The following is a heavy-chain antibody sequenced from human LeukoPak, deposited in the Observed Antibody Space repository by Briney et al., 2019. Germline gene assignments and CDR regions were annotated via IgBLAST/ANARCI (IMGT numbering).Heavy chain of an antibody. D-gene: IGHD1-20*01. CDR3: AKDRITGTPYYFDY. CDR1: GFTFSSYA. Sequence: PAGSLRLSCAASGFTFSSYAMSWVRQAPGKGLEWVLGISASRGSSYYADSVKGRFTISRDNSKNTLYLQMDSLRAEDTAVYYCAKDRITGTPYYFDYWGQGTLVTVSS. CDR2: ISASRGSS. J-gene: IGHJ4*02. V-gene: IGHV3-23*01.